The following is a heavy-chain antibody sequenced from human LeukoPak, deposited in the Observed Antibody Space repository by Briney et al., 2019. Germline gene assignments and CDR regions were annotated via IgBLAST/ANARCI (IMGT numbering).Heavy chain of an antibody. D-gene: IGHD1-26*01. V-gene: IGHV1-69*13. CDR3: ARVESGSYYRRSGWFDP. CDR2: IIPIFGTA. Sequence: GASVTVSCKASGGTFSSYAISWVRQAPGQGLEWMGGIIPIFGTANYAQKFQGRVTITADESTSTAYMELSSLRSEDTAVYYCARVESGSYYRRSGWFDPWGQGTLVTVSS. J-gene: IGHJ5*02. CDR1: GGTFSSYA.